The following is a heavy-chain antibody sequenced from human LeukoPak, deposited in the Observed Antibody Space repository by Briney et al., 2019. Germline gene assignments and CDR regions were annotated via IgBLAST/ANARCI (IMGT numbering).Heavy chain of an antibody. V-gene: IGHV3-33*08. Sequence: PPGGSLRLSCAASGFTFSSYAMSWVRQAPGKGLEWVAVIWYDGSNKYYADSVKGRFTISRDNSKNTLYLQMNSLRAEDTAVYYCARDSDYGDYLIYWGQGTLVTVSS. J-gene: IGHJ4*02. CDR1: GFTFSSYA. CDR3: ARDSDYGDYLIY. CDR2: IWYDGSNK. D-gene: IGHD4-17*01.